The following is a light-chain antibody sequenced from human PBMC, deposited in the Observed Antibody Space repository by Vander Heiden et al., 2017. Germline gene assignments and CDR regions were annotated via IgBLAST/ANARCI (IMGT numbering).Light chain of an antibody. Sequence: QSVLTHPPSASGTPGQRVTISCSGSSSNIGGNYVYWYQQLPGTAPKFFIYRNNQRPSGVPDRFSGSKSGTSASLAISGLRPEDEADYYCAAWDDSLSGVVFGGGTKVTVL. CDR1: SSNIGGNY. J-gene: IGLJ2*01. V-gene: IGLV1-47*01. CDR2: RNN. CDR3: AAWDDSLSGVV.